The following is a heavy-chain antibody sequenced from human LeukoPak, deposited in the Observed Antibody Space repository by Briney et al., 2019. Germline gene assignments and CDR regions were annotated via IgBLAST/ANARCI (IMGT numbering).Heavy chain of an antibody. CDR2: MNPNSGNT. CDR1: GYTFTSYD. D-gene: IGHD3-3*01. Sequence: ASVKVSCKASGYTFTSYDINWVRQATGQGLEWMGWMNPNSGNTGYAQKFQGRVTMTRNTSISTAYMELSSLRSEDTAVYYCARVGETYYDFWSGNLYYYGMDVWGQGTTVTVSS. CDR3: ARVGETYYDFWSGNLYYYGMDV. J-gene: IGHJ6*02. V-gene: IGHV1-8*01.